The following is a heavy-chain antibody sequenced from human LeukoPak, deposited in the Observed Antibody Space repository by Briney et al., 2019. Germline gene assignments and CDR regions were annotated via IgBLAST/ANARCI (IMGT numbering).Heavy chain of an antibody. CDR3: ARERPIVGFDY. V-gene: IGHV3-66*01. Sequence: GGSLRLSCAASGFTVSSNYMSWVRQAPGKGLEWVSVIYSGGSTYYADSVKGRFTISRDNSKNTLYLQMNSLRAEDTAAYYCARERPIVGFDYWGQGTLVTVSS. CDR1: GFTVSSNY. J-gene: IGHJ4*02. D-gene: IGHD3-22*01. CDR2: IYSGGST.